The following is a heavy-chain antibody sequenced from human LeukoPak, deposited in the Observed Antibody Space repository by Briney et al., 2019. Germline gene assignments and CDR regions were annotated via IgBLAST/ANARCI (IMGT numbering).Heavy chain of an antibody. D-gene: IGHD6-19*01. V-gene: IGHV3-53*01. J-gene: IGHJ4*02. CDR3: ARGTGYSSGWYYYY. Sequence: GGSLRLSCAASGFTASRKFMIWVRRAPGKGLEGVPVIYGGDNTYYAHSVKGRFTISRDNSKNTLYLQMNSLRAEDTAVYYCARGTGYSSGWYYYYWGQGTLVTVSS. CDR1: GFTASRKF. CDR2: IYGGDNT.